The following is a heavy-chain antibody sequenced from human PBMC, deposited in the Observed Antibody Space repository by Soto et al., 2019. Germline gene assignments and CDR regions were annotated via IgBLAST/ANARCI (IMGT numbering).Heavy chain of an antibody. D-gene: IGHD6-19*01. Sequence: QVQLVESGGGVVQPGRSLRLSCAASGFTFSSYGMHWVRQAPGKGLEWVAVASYDGSKKYYADSVKGRFTISRDNSKKSLYLQMNSLRAEDTAVYYCAKDSSGWYGYYFDYWGQGTLVTVSS. V-gene: IGHV3-30*18. J-gene: IGHJ4*02. CDR2: ASYDGSKK. CDR1: GFTFSSYG. CDR3: AKDSSGWYGYYFDY.